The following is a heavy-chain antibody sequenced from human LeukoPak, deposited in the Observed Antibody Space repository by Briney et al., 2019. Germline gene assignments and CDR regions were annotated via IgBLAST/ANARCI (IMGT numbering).Heavy chain of an antibody. CDR3: ARLRRNSDSSGYYYYYDY. CDR1: GGSISSSSYY. Sequence: SETLSLTCTVSGGSISSSSYYWGWIRQPPGKGLEWIGSTYYSGSTYYNPSLKSRVTISVDTSKNQFSLKLSSVTAADTAVYYCARLRRNSDSSGYYYYYDYWGQGTLVTVSS. D-gene: IGHD3-22*01. V-gene: IGHV4-39*01. J-gene: IGHJ4*02. CDR2: TYYSGST.